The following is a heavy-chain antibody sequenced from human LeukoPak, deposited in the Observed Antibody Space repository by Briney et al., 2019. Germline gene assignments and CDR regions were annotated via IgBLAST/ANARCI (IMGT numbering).Heavy chain of an antibody. D-gene: IGHD3-10*01. V-gene: IGHV3-48*03. J-gene: IGHJ4*02. CDR1: GFTFSSYE. Sequence: PGGSLRLSCAASGFTFSSYEMNWVRQAPGKGLEWVSFISTGGTNKYYADSVRGRFTTSRDNAKKSPYLHVNSRRAKDRAVYYCARSRGSVEYWGQGTLVTVSS. CDR3: ARSRGSVEY. CDR2: ISTGGTNK.